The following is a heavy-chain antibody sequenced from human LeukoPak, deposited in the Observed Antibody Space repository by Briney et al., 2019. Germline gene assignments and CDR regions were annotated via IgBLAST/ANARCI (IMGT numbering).Heavy chain of an antibody. D-gene: IGHD5-18*01. CDR1: GGSFSGYY. CDR3: ARGGGIQLWLRGFDY. J-gene: IGHJ4*02. Sequence: SETLSLTCAVYGGSFSGYYWSWIRQPPGKGLEWIGQINHSGSTNYNPSLKSRVTISVDTSKNQFSLKLSSVTAADTAVYYCARGGGIQLWLRGFDYWGQGTLVTVSS. CDR2: INHSGST. V-gene: IGHV4-34*01.